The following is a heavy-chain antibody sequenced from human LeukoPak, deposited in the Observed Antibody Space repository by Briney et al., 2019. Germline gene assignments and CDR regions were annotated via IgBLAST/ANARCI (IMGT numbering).Heavy chain of an antibody. Sequence: SQTLSLTCTVPGGSISNYYWSWLRQPPGKGLEWIGHIYSTGSTTYSPSLKSRVPMSADTSMSQFSLKVTSVTAADTAVYYCAGYCSGGGCYSAYWGRGTLVTVSS. D-gene: IGHD2-15*01. J-gene: IGHJ4*02. CDR2: IYSTGST. CDR3: AGYCSGGGCYSAY. V-gene: IGHV4-4*07. CDR1: GGSISNYY.